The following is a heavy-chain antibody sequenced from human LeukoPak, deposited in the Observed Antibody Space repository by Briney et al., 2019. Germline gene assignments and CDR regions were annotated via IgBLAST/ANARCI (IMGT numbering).Heavy chain of an antibody. CDR1: DGSVSSYY. CDR2: IYYSGST. D-gene: IGHD2-21*02. Sequence: SETLSLTCTVSDGSVSSYYWSWIRQPPGKGLEWIAYIYYSGSTKYNPSLKSRVTISLDRSKNQFTLKLRSVTAADTAVYYCARLQVHCGGDCYTRWFDPWGQGTLVTVSS. V-gene: IGHV4-59*08. CDR3: ARLQVHCGGDCYTRWFDP. J-gene: IGHJ5*02.